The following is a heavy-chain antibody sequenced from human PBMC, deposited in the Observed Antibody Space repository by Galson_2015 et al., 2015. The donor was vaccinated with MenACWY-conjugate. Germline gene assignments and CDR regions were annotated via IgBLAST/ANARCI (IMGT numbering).Heavy chain of an antibody. CDR3: ARQDTSMLMGDWFDP. CDR2: INADGSST. J-gene: IGHJ5*02. CDR1: GFTFSTYW. D-gene: IGHD5-18*01. V-gene: IGHV3-74*01. Sequence: SLRLSCAASGFTFSTYWMHWVRQAPGKGLVWVSRINADGSSTTYADSVKGRFTISRDNAEKTVYLQMISLRAEDTAVYYCARQDTSMLMGDWFDPWGQGTLVTVSS.